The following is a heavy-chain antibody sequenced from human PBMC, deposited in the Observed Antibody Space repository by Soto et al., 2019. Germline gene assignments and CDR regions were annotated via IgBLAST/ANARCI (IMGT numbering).Heavy chain of an antibody. Sequence: PGESLKISCKGSGYSFTNSWIGWVRQMPGKGLEWMGIIHPGDSDTRYSPSFQGQVTISADKSINTAYLQWRSLKASDTAIYYCARPHGVSTVVTPAAFDIWGQGTMVTVSS. J-gene: IGHJ3*02. CDR1: GYSFTNSW. V-gene: IGHV5-51*01. D-gene: IGHD4-17*01. CDR3: ARPHGVSTVVTPAAFDI. CDR2: IHPGDSDT.